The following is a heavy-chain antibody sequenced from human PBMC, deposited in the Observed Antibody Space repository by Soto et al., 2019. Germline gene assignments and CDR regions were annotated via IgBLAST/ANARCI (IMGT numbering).Heavy chain of an antibody. Sequence: SVKVSCKASGGTFSSYTISWVRQAPGQGLEWMGRIIPILGIANYAQKFQGRVTITADKSTSTAYMELSSLRSEDTAVYYCARVAPYYYDSSGYYGEDAFDIWGQGTMVTVSS. CDR3: ARVAPYYYDSSGYYGEDAFDI. D-gene: IGHD3-22*01. CDR2: IIPILGIA. J-gene: IGHJ3*02. CDR1: GGTFSSYT. V-gene: IGHV1-69*02.